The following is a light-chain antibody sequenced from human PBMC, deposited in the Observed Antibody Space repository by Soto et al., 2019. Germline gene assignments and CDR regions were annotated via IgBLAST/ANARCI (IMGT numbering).Light chain of an antibody. CDR3: QTWSTDIRV. J-gene: IGLJ3*02. CDR2: LNSDGSP. V-gene: IGLV4-69*01. CDR1: SGHNSYA. Sequence: QLVLTQPPSASASLGASVKLTCTLSSGHNSYAIAWHQQQPEKGPRYLMKLNSDGSPSKGDGIPDRFSGSSSGAERYLTISSLQSEDEADYYCQTWSTDIRVFGGGTKVTVL.